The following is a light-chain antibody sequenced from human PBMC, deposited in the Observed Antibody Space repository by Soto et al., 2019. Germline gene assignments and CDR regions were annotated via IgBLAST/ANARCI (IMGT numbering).Light chain of an antibody. CDR2: GAS. CDR1: QSVSNSY. CDR3: QQYGSSPRT. V-gene: IGKV3-20*01. Sequence: EIVLTQSPGTLSLSPGERATLSCRASQSVSNSYLAWYRQKPGQAPRLLIYGASSRATGIPDRFSGSGSGTDFTLTISRLEPEDFAVYYSQQYGSSPRTFGQGTKVEIK. J-gene: IGKJ1*01.